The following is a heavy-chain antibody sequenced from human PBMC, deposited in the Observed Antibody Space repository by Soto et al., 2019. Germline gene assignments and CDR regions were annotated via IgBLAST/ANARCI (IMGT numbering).Heavy chain of an antibody. J-gene: IGHJ4*02. D-gene: IGHD3-16*01. V-gene: IGHV5-51*01. Sequence: GESLKISCQGSGNSFTTYWIAWVRQMPGKGLEWMGIIYPGDSDTRYSPSFQGQVTISADKSISTAYLQWSSLKASDTAMYYCARQGYTYAYDYWGQGTLVTVSS. CDR2: IYPGDSDT. CDR1: GNSFTTYW. CDR3: ARQGYTYAYDY.